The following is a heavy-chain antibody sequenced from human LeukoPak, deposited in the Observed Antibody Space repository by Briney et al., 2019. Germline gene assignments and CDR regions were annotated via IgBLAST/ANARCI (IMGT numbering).Heavy chain of an antibody. CDR2: IIPIFGTA. Sequence: GVSVKVSCKASGGTFSSYAISWVRQAPGQGLEWMGGIIPIFGTANYAQKFQGRVTITADESTSTAYMELSSLRSEDTAVYYCAKGAAAGTYNWFDPWGQGTLVTVSS. CDR3: AKGAAAGTYNWFDP. D-gene: IGHD6-13*01. V-gene: IGHV1-69*13. CDR1: GGTFSSYA. J-gene: IGHJ5*02.